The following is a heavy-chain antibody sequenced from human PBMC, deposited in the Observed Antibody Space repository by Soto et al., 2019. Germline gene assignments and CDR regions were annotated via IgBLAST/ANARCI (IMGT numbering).Heavy chain of an antibody. J-gene: IGHJ6*02. CDR2: FDPEDGET. Sequence: GASVKVSCKVSGYTLTELSMHWVRQAPGKGLEWMGGFDPEDGETIYAQKFQGRVTMTEDTSTDTAYMELSSLRSEDTAVYYCATGVVPAAIQGYYYYGMDVWGQGTTVTVSS. D-gene: IGHD2-2*02. CDR3: ATGVVPAAIQGYYYYGMDV. CDR1: GYTLTELS. V-gene: IGHV1-24*01.